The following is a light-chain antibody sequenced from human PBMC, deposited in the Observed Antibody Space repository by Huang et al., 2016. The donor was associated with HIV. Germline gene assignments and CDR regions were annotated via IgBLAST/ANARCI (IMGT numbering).Light chain of an antibody. Sequence: IVMTQAPLSLSVTPGQPASISCKSSQSLLHSYGRTYLYWYLQRPGQSPQLLIYEGSDRFSGVPDRFSGSGSGTDFTLKISRVEAEDVGVYYCMQSIQLPLTFGGGTKVEI. CDR2: EGS. V-gene: IGKV2D-29*02. CDR3: MQSIQLPLT. CDR1: QSLLHSYGRTY. J-gene: IGKJ4*01.